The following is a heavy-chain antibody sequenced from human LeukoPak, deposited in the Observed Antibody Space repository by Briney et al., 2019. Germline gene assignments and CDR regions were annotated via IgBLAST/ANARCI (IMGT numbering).Heavy chain of an antibody. CDR1: GGSISSSSYY. D-gene: IGHD6-6*01. J-gene: IGHJ6*03. CDR3: ASGGYSSSVIPRDYYYYYMDV. CDR2: IYYSGST. Sequence: SETLSLTCTVSGGSISSSSYYWGWIRQPPGKGLEWIGSIYYSGSTYYNPSLKSRVTISVDTSKNQFSLKLSSVTAADTAVYYCASGGYSSSVIPRDYYYYYMDVWGKGTTVTVSS. V-gene: IGHV4-39*07.